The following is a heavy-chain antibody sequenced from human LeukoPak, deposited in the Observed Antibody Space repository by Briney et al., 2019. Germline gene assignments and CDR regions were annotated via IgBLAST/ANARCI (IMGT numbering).Heavy chain of an antibody. CDR1: GGSISSGSYY. V-gene: IGHV4-61*02. D-gene: IGHD3-10*01. Sequence: PSQTLSLTCTVSGGSISSGSYYWSWIRQPAGKGLEWIGRIYTSGSTNYNPSLKSRVTISVDTSKNQFSLKLSSVTAADTAVYYCARERDGSGSYDWFDPWGQGTLVTVSS. CDR2: IYTSGST. CDR3: ARERDGSGSYDWFDP. J-gene: IGHJ5*02.